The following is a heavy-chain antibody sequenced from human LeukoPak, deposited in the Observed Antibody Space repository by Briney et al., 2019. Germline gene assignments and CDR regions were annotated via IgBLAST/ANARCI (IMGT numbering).Heavy chain of an antibody. J-gene: IGHJ4*02. CDR2: IRYDGSNK. Sequence: PGGSLRLSCAASRFTFSSYGIHWVRQAPGKGLEWVAFIRYDGSNKYYADSVRGRFTISRDNSKTTLYLQINSLRAEDTAVYYCAKAHCSTTTCSFDYWGQGTLVTVSS. CDR1: RFTFSSYG. CDR3: AKAHCSTTTCSFDY. D-gene: IGHD2-2*01. V-gene: IGHV3-30*02.